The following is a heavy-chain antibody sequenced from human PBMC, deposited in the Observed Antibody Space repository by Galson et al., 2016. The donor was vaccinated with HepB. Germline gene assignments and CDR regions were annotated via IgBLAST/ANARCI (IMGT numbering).Heavy chain of an antibody. D-gene: IGHD6-6*01. J-gene: IGHJ4*02. CDR3: SRFAKVSSSGRGPNDY. CDR1: GYSFAAYW. Sequence: QSGAEVKKPGESLKISCQGSGYSFAAYWIGWVRQMPGKGLEWMGIIYPGDSKSRYIPSFQGQVTFSADKSISTANLQWKILKASDTAMYYCSRFAKVSSSGRGPNDYWGQGTLVTVSS. V-gene: IGHV5-51*01. CDR2: IYPGDSKS.